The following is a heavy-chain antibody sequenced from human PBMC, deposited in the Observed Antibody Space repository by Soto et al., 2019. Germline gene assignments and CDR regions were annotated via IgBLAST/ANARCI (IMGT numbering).Heavy chain of an antibody. CDR2: ISWNSGSI. V-gene: IGHV3-9*01. Sequence: GGSLRLSCAASGFTFDDYAMHWVRQAPGKGLEWVSGISWNSGSIGYADSVKGRFTISRDNAKNSLYLQMNSLRAEDTALYYCAKEPISRCSIAAAAPFGYWGQGTLVTVSS. CDR3: AKEPISRCSIAAAAPFGY. J-gene: IGHJ4*02. D-gene: IGHD6-13*01. CDR1: GFTFDDYA.